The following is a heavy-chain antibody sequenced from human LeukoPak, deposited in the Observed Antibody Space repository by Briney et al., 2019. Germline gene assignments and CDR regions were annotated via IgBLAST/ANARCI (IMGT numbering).Heavy chain of an antibody. CDR1: GFSVTTSGAG. J-gene: IGHJ1*01. CDR2: IYGHDDK. D-gene: IGHD3-16*01. CDR3: VHDIPGGEGFQH. V-gene: IGHV2-5*01. Sequence: SGRTRRKPTRALALTFTVSGFSVTTSGAGMAWNRRPPGNALTWLPLIYGHDDKRYSPSPKSRLTTTTGTSKNQLVLTMTNMDPADTATYSSVHDIPGGEGFQHWGQGTLVTVSS.